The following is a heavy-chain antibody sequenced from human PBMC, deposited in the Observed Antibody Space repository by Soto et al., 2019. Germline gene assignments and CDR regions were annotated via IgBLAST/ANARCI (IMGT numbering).Heavy chain of an antibody. V-gene: IGHV3-33*01. J-gene: IGHJ2*01. CDR3: AREAGWYFDL. CDR2: IWYDGSNK. Sequence: QVQLVESGGGVVQPGRSLRLSCAASGFTFSSYGMHWVRQASGKGLEWVAVIWYDGSNKYYADSVKGRFTISRDNSKNTLYLQMNSLRAEDTAVYYCAREAGWYFDLWGRGTLVTVSS. CDR1: GFTFSSYG.